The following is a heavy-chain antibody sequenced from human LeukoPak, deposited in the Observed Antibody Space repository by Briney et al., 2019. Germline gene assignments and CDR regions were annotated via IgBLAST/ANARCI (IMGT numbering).Heavy chain of an antibody. D-gene: IGHD2-15*01. CDR2: ISSSSSYI. V-gene: IGHV3-21*01. CDR1: GFTFSSYS. Sequence: PGGSLRLSCAASGFTFSSYSMYWVRQAPGKGLEWVSSISSSSSYIYYADSVKGRFTISRDNAKNSLYLQMNSLRAEDTAVYYCARRESVVVVAASFDYWGQGTLVTVSS. J-gene: IGHJ4*02. CDR3: ARRESVVVVAASFDY.